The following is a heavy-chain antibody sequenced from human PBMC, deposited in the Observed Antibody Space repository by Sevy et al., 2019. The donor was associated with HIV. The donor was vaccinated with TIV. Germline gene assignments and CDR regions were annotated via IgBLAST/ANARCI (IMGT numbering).Heavy chain of an antibody. CDR1: GSSISSSGYY. Sequence: SETLSLTCTVSGSSISSSGYYWGWIRQPPGKGLEWIATINYNGITFYNPSLKSRSTISADTSRTQFSLDLKSVTAADTAIYYCAGPILTYSNGWSYYDYWGQGTVVTVSS. CDR3: AGPILTYSNGWSYYDY. D-gene: IGHD6-19*01. J-gene: IGHJ4*02. V-gene: IGHV4-39*01. CDR2: INYNGIT.